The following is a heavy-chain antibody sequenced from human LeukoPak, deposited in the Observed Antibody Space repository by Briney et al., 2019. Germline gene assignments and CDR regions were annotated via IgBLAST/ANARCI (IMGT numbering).Heavy chain of an antibody. V-gene: IGHV3-48*04. J-gene: IGHJ4*02. CDR3: AREGSSGWSVPYYFDY. D-gene: IGHD6-19*01. Sequence: GGSLRLSCAASGFTFSSYSMNWVRQAPGKGLEWVSYISSSGSAIYYADSVKGRFTISRDNAKNSLYLQMDSLRAEDTAVYYCAREGSSGWSVPYYFDYWGQGTLLTVSS. CDR2: ISSSGSAI. CDR1: GFTFSSYS.